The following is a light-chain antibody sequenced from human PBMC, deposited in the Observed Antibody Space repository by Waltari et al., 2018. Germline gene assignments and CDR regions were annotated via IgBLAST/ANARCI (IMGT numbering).Light chain of an antibody. V-gene: IGLV1-44*01. CDR1: NSNIGSKP. CDR2: SND. J-gene: IGLJ2*01. CDR3: AAWDVRLNAVV. Sequence: QSVLTQPPSASGTPGQTVTISCSGSNSNIGSKPVSWYQQLPGSAPKLLIYSNDRRPSGVPDRFSGSKSGTSASLAITGLQSEDEADYHCAAWDVRLNAVVFGGGTKLIVL.